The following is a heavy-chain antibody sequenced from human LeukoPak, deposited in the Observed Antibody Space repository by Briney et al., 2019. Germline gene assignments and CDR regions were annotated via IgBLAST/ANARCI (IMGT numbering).Heavy chain of an antibody. V-gene: IGHV1-69*05. Sequence: SVKVSCKASGGTFSSYAISWVRPGPGQGLGWRGGIIPIFGTANYAQKLQGRVTITTDESTSTAYMELSSLRSEDTAVYYCARHGVPFSSGSYFDYWGQGTLVTVSS. CDR3: ARHGVPFSSGSYFDY. CDR2: IIPIFGTA. CDR1: GGTFSSYA. D-gene: IGHD3-22*01. J-gene: IGHJ4*02.